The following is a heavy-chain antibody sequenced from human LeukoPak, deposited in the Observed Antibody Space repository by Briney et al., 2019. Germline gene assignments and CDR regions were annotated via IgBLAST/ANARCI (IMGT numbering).Heavy chain of an antibody. CDR1: GFTFSNYW. J-gene: IGHJ4*02. CDR2: INSDGSST. Sequence: PGGSLRLSCVASGFTFSNYWMHWVRQAPGKGLVWVSHINSDGSSTTYADSVKGRFTISRDNAKNTLYLQMNSLRAEDTAVYYCATNSGYRFDYLGQGTLVTVSS. V-gene: IGHV3-74*01. D-gene: IGHD5-12*01. CDR3: ATNSGYRFDY.